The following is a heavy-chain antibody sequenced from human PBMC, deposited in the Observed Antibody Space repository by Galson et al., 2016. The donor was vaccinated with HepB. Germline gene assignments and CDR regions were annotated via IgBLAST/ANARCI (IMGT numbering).Heavy chain of an antibody. V-gene: IGHV1-18*01. CDR2: ISAYNGNT. D-gene: IGHD3-3*01. J-gene: IGHJ4*02. Sequence: SVKVSCKASGYTFTNYGIIWVRHAPGQGLEWMGWISAYNGNTNYAQKFQGRVTMTTDTSTSTAYLDLRSLGSDDTAVYYCARGLEWRNYELWRRMRVGYFDYWGQGTLVTVSS. CDR3: ARGLEWRNYELWRRMRVGYFDY. CDR1: GYTFTNYG.